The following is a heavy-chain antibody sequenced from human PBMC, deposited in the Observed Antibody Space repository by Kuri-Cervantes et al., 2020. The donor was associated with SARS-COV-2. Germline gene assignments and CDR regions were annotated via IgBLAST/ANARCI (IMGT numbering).Heavy chain of an antibody. V-gene: IGHV1-3*01. Sequence: GESLKISCKASGYTFTSYAMHWVRQAPGQRLEWMGWINAGNGNTKYSQKFQGRVTITGDTSASTAYMELSSLRSEDTAVYYCARGIASVGFGEYYFDYWGQGTLVTVSS. D-gene: IGHD3-10*01. J-gene: IGHJ4*02. CDR3: ARGIASVGFGEYYFDY. CDR1: GYTFTSYA. CDR2: INAGNGNT.